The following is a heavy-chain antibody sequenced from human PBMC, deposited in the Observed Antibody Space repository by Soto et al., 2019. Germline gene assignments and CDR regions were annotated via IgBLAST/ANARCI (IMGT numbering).Heavy chain of an antibody. V-gene: IGHV1-58*01. J-gene: IGHJ4*02. D-gene: IGHD3-22*01. CDR1: GFTFTSSA. CDR2: IVVGSGNT. CDR3: AANIYYDSTQLDY. Sequence: SVKVSCKASGFTFTSSAVQWVRQARGQRLEWIGWIVVGSGNTNYAQKFQERVTITRDMSTSTAYMELSSLRSEDTAVYYCAANIYYDSTQLDYWGQGTLVTVSS.